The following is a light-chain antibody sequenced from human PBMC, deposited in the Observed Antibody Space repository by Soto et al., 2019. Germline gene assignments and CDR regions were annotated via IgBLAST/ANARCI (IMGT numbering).Light chain of an antibody. V-gene: IGLV2-14*01. CDR1: SSDIGQYNY. CDR2: DVS. CDR3: TSYTSSATLE. J-gene: IGLJ2*01. Sequence: QSALTQPASVSGSPGQSITISCTGTSSDIGQYNYVSWYQQHPGEAPKLMIYDVSNRPSGVPNRFSGSKSGNTASLTIAGLQAEDEADYYCTSYTSSATLEVGGGTKLTVL.